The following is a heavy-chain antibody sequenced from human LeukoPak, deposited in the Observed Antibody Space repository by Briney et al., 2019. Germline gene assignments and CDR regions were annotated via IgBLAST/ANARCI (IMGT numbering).Heavy chain of an antibody. D-gene: IGHD3-22*01. J-gene: IGHJ4*02. CDR3: ASGHYYDSSGYPGY. CDR2: INHSGST. V-gene: IGHV4-34*01. CDR1: GGSFSGYY. Sequence: SETLSLTCAVYGGSFSGYYWSWIRQPPGKGLEWIGEINHSGSTNYNPSLKSRVTISVDTSKNQFSLKLSSVTAADTAVYYCASGHYYDSSGYPGYWGQGTLVTVSS.